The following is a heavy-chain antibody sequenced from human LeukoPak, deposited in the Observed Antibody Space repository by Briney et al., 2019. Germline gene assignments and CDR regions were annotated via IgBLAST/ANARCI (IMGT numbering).Heavy chain of an antibody. V-gene: IGHV4-59*11. D-gene: IGHD7-27*01. CDR2: DSNNGNI. J-gene: IGHJ4*02. Sequence: ASETLSLTCTVSASSITSHSWGWVRQPPGKGLEWIGYDSNNGNINYNPALKSRVTISVDTSKRQFSMKLSSVTAADTAVYYCARDNWGSLDYWGQGSLVTVSS. CDR1: ASSITSHS. CDR3: ARDNWGSLDY.